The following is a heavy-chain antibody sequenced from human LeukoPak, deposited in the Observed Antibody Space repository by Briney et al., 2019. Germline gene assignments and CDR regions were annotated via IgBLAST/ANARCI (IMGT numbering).Heavy chain of an antibody. CDR1: GFTFDDYA. D-gene: IGHD6-25*01. CDR3: AKGAAAGIRGYFDY. Sequence: GGSLRLSCVASGFTFDDYAMHWVRQAPGKGLEGVSGISYNRDGIGYAASVKGRFTVSRDNAKNSLYLQMNSLRSEDTALYYCAKGAAAGIRGYFDYWGQGILVTVSS. V-gene: IGHV3-9*01. J-gene: IGHJ4*02. CDR2: ISYNRDGI.